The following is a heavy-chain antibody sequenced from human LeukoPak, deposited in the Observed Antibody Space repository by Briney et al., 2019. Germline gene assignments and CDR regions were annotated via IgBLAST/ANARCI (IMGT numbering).Heavy chain of an antibody. CDR3: ARDGPWGAVVPDAFDI. J-gene: IGHJ3*02. Sequence: GGSLRLSCAASGFTFSWYSMNWVRQAPGKGLEWVSSINSGTGYTYYADSVKGRFTIFRDNAKNSLYLQMNSLRAEDTAVYYCARDGPWGAVVPDAFDIWGQGTMVTVSS. D-gene: IGHD4-23*01. CDR2: INSGTGYT. CDR1: GFTFSWYS. V-gene: IGHV3-21*01.